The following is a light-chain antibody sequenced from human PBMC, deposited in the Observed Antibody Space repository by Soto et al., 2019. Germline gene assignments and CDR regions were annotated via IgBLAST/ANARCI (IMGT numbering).Light chain of an antibody. CDR1: QSVSSN. CDR3: QQYNNWPPT. Sequence: EIVMTQSPATLSVSPGERATLSCRASQSVSSNLAWNQQKPGQAPRLLLYGASSRATGIPARFSGSGSGTEFTLTISSLQSEDFAVFYCQQYNNWPPTFGQGTRLEIK. V-gene: IGKV3-15*01. CDR2: GAS. J-gene: IGKJ5*01.